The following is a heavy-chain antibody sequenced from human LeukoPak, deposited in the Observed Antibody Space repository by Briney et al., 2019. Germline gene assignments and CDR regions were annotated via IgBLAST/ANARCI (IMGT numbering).Heavy chain of an antibody. D-gene: IGHD3-22*01. CDR3: ARMYYYDSSINPNWFDP. J-gene: IGHJ5*02. CDR2: MNPNSGST. Sequence: ASVKVSCKASGYTFTSYDINWVRQATGQGLEWMGWMNPNSGSTGYAQKFQGRVTVTRNTSINTAYMELNSLRSEDTAIYYCARMYYYDSSINPNWFDPWGQGTLVTVSS. V-gene: IGHV1-8*01. CDR1: GYTFTSYD.